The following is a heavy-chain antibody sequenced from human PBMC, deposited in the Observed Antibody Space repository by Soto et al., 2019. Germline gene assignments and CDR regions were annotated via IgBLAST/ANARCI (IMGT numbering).Heavy chain of an antibody. V-gene: IGHV3-48*03. CDR3: ARENSVQAWLHHFDH. D-gene: IGHD5-18*01. Sequence: LRLSCEASGFSFSSFAMNWVRQAPGRGLEWVSYISDDGASIYYADSLKGRFTISRDNAKNSLSPQMNNLRAEDTAVYYCARENSVQAWLHHFDHWGLGTLVTVSS. CDR1: GFSFSSFA. CDR2: ISDDGASI. J-gene: IGHJ4*02.